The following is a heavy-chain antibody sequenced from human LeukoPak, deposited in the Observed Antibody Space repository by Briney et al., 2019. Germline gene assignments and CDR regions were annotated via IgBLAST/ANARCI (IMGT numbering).Heavy chain of an antibody. J-gene: IGHJ4*02. D-gene: IGHD5-18*01. CDR2: IFIDGSGT. V-gene: IGHV3-74*01. CDR3: ARGGGYSYGSFDY. CDR1: GLSISSNS. Sequence: GGSLRLSCAASGLSISSNSMHWVRQGPGKGLVWVSRIFIDGSGTSYADSVKGRFTISRDNAKNTLYLQMNSLRAEDTAVYYCARGGGYSYGSFDYWGQGTLVTVSS.